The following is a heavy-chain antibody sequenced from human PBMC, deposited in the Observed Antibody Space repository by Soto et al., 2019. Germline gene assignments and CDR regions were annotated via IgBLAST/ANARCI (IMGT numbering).Heavy chain of an antibody. D-gene: IGHD2-21*02. CDR1: GYTLTSFY. J-gene: IGHJ5*02. CDR3: ARQKHIAVVTARGYFDP. CDR2: INPGGGVT. Sequence: GASVKVSCKASGYTLTSFYMHWVRQAPGQGLEWMGMINPGGGVTSYAQKFEGRVTLTRDTSTSTVYMELRSLRFEDTAVYYCARQKHIAVVTARGYFDPRGPGTLLTVSS. V-gene: IGHV1-46*01.